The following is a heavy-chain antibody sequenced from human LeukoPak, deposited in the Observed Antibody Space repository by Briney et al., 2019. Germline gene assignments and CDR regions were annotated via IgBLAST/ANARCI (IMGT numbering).Heavy chain of an antibody. V-gene: IGHV4-59*02. CDR3: ARAPHFFDSSGSRYYFDY. CDR2: IYYTGST. CDR1: GGSVSDYY. D-gene: IGHD3-22*01. J-gene: IGHJ4*02. Sequence: SETLPLTCTISGGSVSDYYWSWIRQSPGKGLEWIGYIYYTGSTTYNPSLKSRVTMSADTSKNQFSLNLSSVTAADTAMYYCARAPHFFDSSGSRYYFDYWGQGALVTVSS.